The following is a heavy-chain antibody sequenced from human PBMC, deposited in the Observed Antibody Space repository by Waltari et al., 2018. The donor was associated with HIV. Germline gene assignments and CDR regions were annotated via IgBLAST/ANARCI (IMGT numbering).Heavy chain of an antibody. J-gene: IGHJ4*02. CDR2: IWYDGSNK. Sequence: WVAVIWYDGSNKYYPDSVKGRFTISRDNSKNTLFLEMNSLRVEDTAMYYCARDRGNRGSGCLDNWGQGTLVTVSS. CDR3: ARDRGNRGSGCLDN. D-gene: IGHD6-19*01. V-gene: IGHV3-33*01.